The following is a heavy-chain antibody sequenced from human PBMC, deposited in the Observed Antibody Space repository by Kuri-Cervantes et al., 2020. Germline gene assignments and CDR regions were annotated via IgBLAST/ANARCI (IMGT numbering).Heavy chain of an antibody. J-gene: IGHJ4*02. CDR1: GGTLRNYW. Sequence: GESLKISCAVSGGTLRNYWVHWVRQAPGKGLVWVSRINSDGSITSYADSVKGRFTISRDNAKNSLYLQMNSLRAEGTAVYYCARTLGYCSSTSCYEYYFDYWGQGTLVTVSS. V-gene: IGHV3-74*01. D-gene: IGHD2-2*01. CDR3: ARTLGYCSSTSCYEYYFDY. CDR2: INSDGSIT.